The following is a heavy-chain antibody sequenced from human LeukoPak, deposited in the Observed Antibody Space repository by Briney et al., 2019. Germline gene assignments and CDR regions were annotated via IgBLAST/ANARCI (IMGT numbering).Heavy chain of an antibody. CDR2: ISYGGSNK. D-gene: IGHD3-22*01. Sequence: GGSLRLSCAASGFTFSTYGMHWVRQAPGKGLEWVAVISYGGSNKYYADSVKGRFTISRDNSKNTLYLQMDSLRAEDTAVYYCAKAAIVVVITNYIDYWGQGTLVTVSS. CDR1: GFTFSTYG. J-gene: IGHJ4*02. CDR3: AKAAIVVVITNYIDY. V-gene: IGHV3-30*18.